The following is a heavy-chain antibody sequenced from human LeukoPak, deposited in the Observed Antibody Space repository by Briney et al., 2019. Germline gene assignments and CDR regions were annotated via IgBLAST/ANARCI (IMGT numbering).Heavy chain of an antibody. V-gene: IGHV4-39*07. D-gene: IGHD3-9*01. Sequence: PSETLSLTCTVSGGSISSSSYYWGWIRQPPGKGLEWIGSIYYSGSTYYNPSLKSRVTISVDTSKNQFSLKLSSVTAADTAVYYCARVDSTSWKGWFDPWGQGTLVTVSS. CDR1: GGSISSSSYY. CDR3: ARVDSTSWKGWFDP. J-gene: IGHJ5*02. CDR2: IYYSGST.